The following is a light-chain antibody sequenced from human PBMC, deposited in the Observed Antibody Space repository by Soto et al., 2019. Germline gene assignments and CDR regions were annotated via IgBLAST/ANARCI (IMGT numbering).Light chain of an antibody. CDR1: QSISSNY. CDR3: QQYGSSPGT. V-gene: IGKV3-20*01. CDR2: GAS. Sequence: ELVLTQSPGTLSLSPGARATVSCXXSQSISSNYLAWYQQKPGQAPRLLIFGASNRATGIPDRFSDSGSGTDFTLTISRLEPEDFVVYFCQQYGSSPGTFGQGTRLEIK. J-gene: IGKJ5*01.